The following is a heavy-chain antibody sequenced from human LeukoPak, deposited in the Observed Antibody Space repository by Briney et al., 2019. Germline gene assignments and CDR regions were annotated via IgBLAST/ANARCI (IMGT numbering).Heavy chain of an antibody. CDR2: ISAYNGNT. V-gene: IGHV1-18*01. CDR1: GYTFTSYA. Sequence: ASVKVSCKASGYTFTSYAMNWVRQAPGQGLEWMGWISAYNGNTNYAQKLQGRVTMTTDTSTSTAYMELRSLRSDDTAVYYCARDKGSGWYLARFDPWGQGTLVTVSS. D-gene: IGHD6-19*01. CDR3: ARDKGSGWYLARFDP. J-gene: IGHJ5*02.